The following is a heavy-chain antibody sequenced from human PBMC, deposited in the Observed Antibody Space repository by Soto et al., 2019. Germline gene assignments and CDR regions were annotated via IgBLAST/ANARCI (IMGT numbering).Heavy chain of an antibody. Sequence: QVQMVQSGAEVKKPGASVKVSCKASGHTFTGHHMHWVRQAPGQGLEWMGLIDLDIGDTKYAQKFQGRVTSTRDTVINTAYLELGGLESDGHAGFFFRLEPTGDGGFDQRGPGTLVTVSS. J-gene: IGHJ4*02. CDR2: IDLDIGDT. D-gene: IGHD3-3*01. CDR3: RLEPTGDGGFDQ. V-gene: IGHV1-2*02. CDR1: GHTFTGHH.